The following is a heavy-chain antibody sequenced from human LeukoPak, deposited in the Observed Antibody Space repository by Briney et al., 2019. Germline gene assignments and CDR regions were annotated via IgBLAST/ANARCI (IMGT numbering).Heavy chain of an antibody. CDR2: IISSSYI. J-gene: IGHJ4*02. CDR1: GFTFSSYA. D-gene: IGHD4-17*01. CDR3: ASDSYGDDLPFDY. V-gene: IGHV3-21*01. Sequence: GGSLRLSFAASGFTFSSYAMSWVRQAPGKGLEWVSSIISSSYICYTDSVKGRFTISRDNAKNSLYLQMNGLRAEDTAVYYCASDSYGDDLPFDYWGQGTLVTVSS.